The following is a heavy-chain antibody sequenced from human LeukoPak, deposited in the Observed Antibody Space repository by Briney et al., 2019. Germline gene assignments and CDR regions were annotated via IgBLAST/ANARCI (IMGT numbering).Heavy chain of an antibody. Sequence: ASVKVSCKASGYTFTSYGISWVRQAPGQGLEWMGWISAYNGNTNYAQKLQGRVTMTTDTSTSTAYMELRSLRSDDTAVYYCARVWEIAGLNRFDPWGQGTLVTVSS. D-gene: IGHD6-13*01. CDR1: GYTFTSYG. CDR3: ARVWEIAGLNRFDP. CDR2: ISAYNGNT. V-gene: IGHV1-18*01. J-gene: IGHJ5*02.